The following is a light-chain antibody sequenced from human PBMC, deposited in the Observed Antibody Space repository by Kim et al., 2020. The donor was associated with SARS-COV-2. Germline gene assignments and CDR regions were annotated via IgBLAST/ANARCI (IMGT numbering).Light chain of an antibody. Sequence: EIVLTQSPGTLSLSPGERATLSCRASQSVSSNSLAWYQQKVGQAPRLLIYGASNSATGIPDRFSGRGSATDFTLTISRLEPEDFALYYCQYYGSSLITFGQGTRLEIK. J-gene: IGKJ5*01. V-gene: IGKV3-20*01. CDR2: GAS. CDR1: QSVSSNS. CDR3: QYYGSSLIT.